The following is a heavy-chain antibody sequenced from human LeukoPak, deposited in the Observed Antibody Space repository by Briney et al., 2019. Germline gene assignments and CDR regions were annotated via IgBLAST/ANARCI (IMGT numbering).Heavy chain of an antibody. J-gene: IGHJ4*02. D-gene: IGHD2-8*01. CDR1: GGTFSSYA. CDR2: IIPIFGTA. CDR3: ARDWEPYCTNGVCPFDY. V-gene: IGHV1-69*01. Sequence: SVKVSCKASGGTFSSYAISWVRQAPGQGLEWMGGIIPIFGTANYAQKFQGRVTITADESTSTAYMQLSSLRSDDTAVYYCARDWEPYCTNGVCPFDYWGQGTLVTVSS.